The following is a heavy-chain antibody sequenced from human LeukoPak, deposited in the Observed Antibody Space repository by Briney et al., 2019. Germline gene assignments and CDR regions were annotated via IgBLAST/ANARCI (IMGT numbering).Heavy chain of an antibody. D-gene: IGHD3-22*01. CDR1: GYTFTSYG. V-gene: IGHV1-18*03. Sequence: ASVKVSCKASGYTFTSYGISWVRQAPGQGLEWMGWISAYNGNTNCAQKLQGRVTMTTDTSTSTAYMELRSLRSDDMAVYYCAREVRGSSGYYYAGGGYFDYWGQGTLVTVSS. CDR2: ISAYNGNT. J-gene: IGHJ4*02. CDR3: AREVRGSSGYYYAGGGYFDY.